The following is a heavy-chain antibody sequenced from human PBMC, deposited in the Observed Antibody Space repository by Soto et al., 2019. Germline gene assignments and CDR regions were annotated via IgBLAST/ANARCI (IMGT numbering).Heavy chain of an antibody. CDR2: IIPIFGTA. D-gene: IGHD3-9*01. V-gene: IGHV1-69*06. Sequence: QVQLVQSGAEVKKPGSSVKVSCKASGGTFSSYAISWVRQAPGQGLEWMGGIIPIFGTANYAQKFQGRVTITADKSTSTAYMELSSLRSEDTAVYYCAREILTGYYGRGVQVYYFDYWGQGTLVTVSS. J-gene: IGHJ4*02. CDR1: GGTFSSYA. CDR3: AREILTGYYGRGVQVYYFDY.